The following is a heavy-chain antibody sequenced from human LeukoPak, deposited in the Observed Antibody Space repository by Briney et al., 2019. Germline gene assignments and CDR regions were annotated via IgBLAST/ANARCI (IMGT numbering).Heavy chain of an antibody. CDR1: GFTFSSYA. J-gene: IGHJ4*02. V-gene: IGHV3-23*01. D-gene: IGHD3-3*01. CDR2: ISGSGGST. Sequence: PGGSLRLSCAASGFTFSSYAMSWVRQAPGKGLEWVPAISGSGGSTYYADSVKGRFTISRDNSKNTPYLQMNSLRAEDTAVYYCARSGKSITIFGVSDYWGQGTLVTVSS. CDR3: ARSGKSITIFGVSDY.